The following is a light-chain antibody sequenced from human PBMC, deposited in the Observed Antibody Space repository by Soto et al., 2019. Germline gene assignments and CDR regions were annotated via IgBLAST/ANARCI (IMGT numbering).Light chain of an antibody. CDR3: QQYGSSGT. Sequence: EIVLTQSPGTLSLSQGDRATLSCRASQSVSSYLAWYQQKPGQAPRLLIYDASNRATGIPDRFSGSGSGTDFTLTISRLEPEDFAVYYCQQYGSSGTFGQGTKVDIK. J-gene: IGKJ1*01. CDR1: QSVSSY. CDR2: DAS. V-gene: IGKV3-20*01.